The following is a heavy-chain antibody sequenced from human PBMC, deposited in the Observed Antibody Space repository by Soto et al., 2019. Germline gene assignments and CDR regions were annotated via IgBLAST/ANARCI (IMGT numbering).Heavy chain of an antibody. CDR2: INPNSGGT. CDR1: GYTFTGYY. Sequence: ASVKVSFKASGYTFTGYYMHWLRQAPGQGLEWMGWINPNSGGTNYAQKFQGRVTMTRDTSISTAYMELSRLRSDDTAVYYCARGYYGSGSYYRYGMDVWGQGTTVTVSS. J-gene: IGHJ6*02. V-gene: IGHV1-2*02. D-gene: IGHD3-10*01. CDR3: ARGYYGSGSYYRYGMDV.